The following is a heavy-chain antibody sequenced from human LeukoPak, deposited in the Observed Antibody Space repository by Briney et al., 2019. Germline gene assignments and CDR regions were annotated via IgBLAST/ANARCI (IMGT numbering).Heavy chain of an antibody. CDR1: GGSISSYY. CDR2: ISGSGGST. CDR3: TREDHSNYNY. J-gene: IGHJ4*02. D-gene: IGHD4-11*01. Sequence: LSLTCTVSGGSISSYYWSWIRQPPGKGLEWVSAISGSGGSTYYADSVKGRSTISRDNSKNTLYLQMNSLRAEDTAVYYCTREDHSNYNYWGQGTLVTVSS. V-gene: IGHV3-23*01.